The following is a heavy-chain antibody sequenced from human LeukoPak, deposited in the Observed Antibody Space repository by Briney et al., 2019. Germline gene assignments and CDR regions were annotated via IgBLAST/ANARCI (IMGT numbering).Heavy chain of an antibody. V-gene: IGHV3-23*01. Sequence: AGGSLRLSCAASGFTFSSYAMSWVRQAPGKGLEWVSAISGSGGSTYYADSVKGRFTISRDNSKNTLYLQMNSLRAEDTAVYYCAKGYLLLRLLEWLTQYDAFDIWGQGTMVTVSS. CDR3: AKGYLLLRLLEWLTQYDAFDI. CDR2: ISGSGGST. CDR1: GFTFSSYA. D-gene: IGHD3-3*01. J-gene: IGHJ3*02.